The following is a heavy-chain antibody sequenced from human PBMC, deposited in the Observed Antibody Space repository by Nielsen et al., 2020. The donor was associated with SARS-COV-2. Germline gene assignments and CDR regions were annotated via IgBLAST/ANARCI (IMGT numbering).Heavy chain of an antibody. CDR3: AKVPRTIVKGDAFDV. CDR2: ISDDSSNT. CDR1: GFTFEEYS. J-gene: IGHJ3*01. V-gene: IGHV3-43*02. Sequence: GESLKISCSGSGFTFEEYSMHWIRQTPGKGLEWLSHISDDSSNTYYADSLKGRFTISRDNSKNSLFLQMNSLSPDDTALYFCAKVPRTIVKGDAFDVWGQGTLVTVSS. D-gene: IGHD2/OR15-2a*01.